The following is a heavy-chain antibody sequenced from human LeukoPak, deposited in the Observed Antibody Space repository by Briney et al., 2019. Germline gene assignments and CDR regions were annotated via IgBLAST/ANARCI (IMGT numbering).Heavy chain of an antibody. V-gene: IGHV4-39*01. Sequence: SETLSLTCTVSGGSISSSSYYWGWIRQPPGKGLEWIGSISYSGSTYYNPSLKSRVTISVDTSKNQFSLKLSSVTAADTAVYYCARRGRAVAGTVGSDYWGQGTLVTV. J-gene: IGHJ4*02. D-gene: IGHD6-19*01. CDR1: GGSISSSSYY. CDR2: ISYSGST. CDR3: ARRGRAVAGTVGSDY.